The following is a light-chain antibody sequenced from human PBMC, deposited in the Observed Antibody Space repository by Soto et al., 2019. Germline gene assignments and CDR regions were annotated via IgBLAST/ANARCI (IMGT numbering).Light chain of an antibody. J-gene: IGKJ5*01. CDR3: QQSSSSPIT. Sequence: IVLTQYPGTLSLFPGERATLSCRASQSISGIYLAWYQQKPGQPPRLLIYAASSRASGIPDRFSGSGSGTDFTLTISRLETEDFAVYYCQQSSSSPITFGQGTRLEIK. V-gene: IGKV3-20*01. CDR2: AAS. CDR1: QSISGIY.